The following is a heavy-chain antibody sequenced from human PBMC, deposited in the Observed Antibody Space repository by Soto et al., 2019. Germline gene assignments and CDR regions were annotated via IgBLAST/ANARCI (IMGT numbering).Heavy chain of an antibody. CDR3: VKDHCGGDCYSDPYFDN. CDR2: IWFDGSEK. CDR1: GFSFTTYG. V-gene: IGHV3-33*06. Sequence: QVQLVESGGGVVQPGRSLRLSCAAFGFSFTTYGMHWVRQAPGKGLEWVAVIWFDGSEKYYGESVKGRFTISRDNSKNTVYLEMNSLRVEDTAMYFCVKDHCGGDCYSDPYFDNWGQGTLVTVSS. D-gene: IGHD2-21*02. J-gene: IGHJ4*02.